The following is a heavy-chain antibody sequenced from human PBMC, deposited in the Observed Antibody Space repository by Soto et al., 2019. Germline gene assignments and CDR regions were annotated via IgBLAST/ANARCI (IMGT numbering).Heavy chain of an antibody. CDR2: ISTGTGNT. CDR1: GYTSTGYV. D-gene: IGHD3-10*01. CDR3: AREGITAGIRPWGDAFDI. Sequence: QVQLVQSGAEEKKPGASVKISCEASGYTSTGYVMHWVRQAPGQRPEWMGWISTGTGNTRSSQRFQGRVSFTGAASASTFYMGLSSLTFADTAVYYWAREGITAGIRPWGDAFDIWGQGTMVTVSS. V-gene: IGHV1-3*05. J-gene: IGHJ3*02.